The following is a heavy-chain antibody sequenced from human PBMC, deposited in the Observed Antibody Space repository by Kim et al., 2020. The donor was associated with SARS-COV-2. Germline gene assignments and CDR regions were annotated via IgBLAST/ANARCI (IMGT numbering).Heavy chain of an antibody. V-gene: IGHV3-74*01. CDR2: IHTDGST. Sequence: GGSLRLSCAASGFTFSSFWMHWVRQAPGKGLVWVSLIHTDGSTSYADSVKGRFTISRDNAKNTLYLQMNSLRVEDTAVYYCARDSSASSGYVMGVWGQGTTVTVSS. J-gene: IGHJ6*02. CDR3: ARDSSASSGYVMGV. D-gene: IGHD3-10*01. CDR1: GFTFSSFW.